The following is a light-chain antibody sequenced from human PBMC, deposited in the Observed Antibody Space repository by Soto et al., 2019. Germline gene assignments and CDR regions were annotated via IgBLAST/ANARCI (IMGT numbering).Light chain of an antibody. CDR2: EVS. Sequence: QSALTQPASVSGSPGQSITISCTGTSSDVGGYNYVSWYQQHPGKAPKLMIYEVSNRPSGVSNRFSGSKSGNTASLTISGLQAEDEADYYCSSYTSSSTLEGYVFGTWTKLTVL. CDR1: SSDVGGYNY. V-gene: IGLV2-14*01. J-gene: IGLJ1*01. CDR3: SSYTSSSTLEGYV.